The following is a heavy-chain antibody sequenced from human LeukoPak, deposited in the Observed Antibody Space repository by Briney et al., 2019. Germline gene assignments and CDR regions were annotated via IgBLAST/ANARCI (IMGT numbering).Heavy chain of an antibody. J-gene: IGHJ3*02. CDR1: GFTFSSYS. D-gene: IGHD6-19*01. V-gene: IGHV3-21*04. Sequence: GGSLRLSCAASGFTFSSYSMNWVRQAPGKGLEWVSSISSDSIYIYYADSVKGRFTISRDNSKNTLYLQMNSLRAEDTAVYYCAKTLYSSFSPEDDAFDIWGQGTMVTVSS. CDR2: ISSDSIYI. CDR3: AKTLYSSFSPEDDAFDI.